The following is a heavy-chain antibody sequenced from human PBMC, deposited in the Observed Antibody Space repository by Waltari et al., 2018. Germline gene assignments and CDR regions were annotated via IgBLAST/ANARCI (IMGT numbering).Heavy chain of an antibody. V-gene: IGHV4-39*01. CDR1: GVSSHSRSYH. CDR3: ARKNCDILAGQEYCFDY. D-gene: IGHD3-9*01. Sequence: QAQESGPGLVKPSEDLSLPCPFSGVSSHSRSYHWGRTRQPPGQGLRWIGGSYYGGSTYYNPSLKSRVTISVDTSKNQFSLKLSSVTAADTAVYYCARKNCDILAGQEYCFDYWGQGTLVTVSS. J-gene: IGHJ4*02. CDR2: SYYGGST.